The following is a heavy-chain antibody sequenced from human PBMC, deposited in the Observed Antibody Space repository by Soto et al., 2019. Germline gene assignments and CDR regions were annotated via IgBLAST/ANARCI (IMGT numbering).Heavy chain of an antibody. CDR1: EVTFASYD. D-gene: IGHD1-1*01. Sequence: GGSLRLSCVASEVTFASYDMDWVRQAPGKGLEWVSLITSGGGGANYADSVKGRFTISRDNFKNTLYLQMNSLRAEDTAIYHCVKGGRDWNSRASFDLWGRGTMVTVS. J-gene: IGHJ3*01. V-gene: IGHV3-23*01. CDR2: ITSGGGGA. CDR3: VKGGRDWNSRASFDL.